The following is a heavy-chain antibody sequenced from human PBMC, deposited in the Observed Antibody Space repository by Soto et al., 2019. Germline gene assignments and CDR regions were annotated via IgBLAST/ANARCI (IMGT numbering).Heavy chain of an antibody. CDR3: AKAPWGVGATLDY. D-gene: IGHD1-26*01. V-gene: IGHV3-23*01. J-gene: IGHJ4*02. CDR2: ITTSGDYT. CDR1: GFTFASYA. Sequence: GGSLRLSCAASGFTFASYAMSWVRQAPGKGLEWVSGITTSGDYTYYADSVKGRFTISRNNSKSTLYLQMNSLRAEDTAVYYCAKAPWGVGATLDYCGQGTLVTVSS.